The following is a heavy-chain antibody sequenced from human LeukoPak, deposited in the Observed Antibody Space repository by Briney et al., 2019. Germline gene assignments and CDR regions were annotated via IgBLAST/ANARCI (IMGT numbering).Heavy chain of an antibody. CDR1: GGSFSGYY. CDR3: ARLGGWFDP. J-gene: IGHJ5*02. D-gene: IGHD4-23*01. Sequence: SETLSLTCAVYGGSFSGYYWSWIRQPPGKGLGWIGEINHSGSTNYNPSLKSRVTISVDTSKNQFSLKLSSVTAADTAVYYCARLGGWFDPWGQGTLVTVSS. V-gene: IGHV4-34*01. CDR2: INHSGST.